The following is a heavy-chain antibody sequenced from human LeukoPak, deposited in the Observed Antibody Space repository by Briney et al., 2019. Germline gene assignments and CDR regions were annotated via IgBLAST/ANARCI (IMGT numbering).Heavy chain of an antibody. CDR2: INHSGST. D-gene: IGHD6-13*01. CDR3: AKIAATGYFDD. J-gene: IGHJ4*02. CDR1: GGSFSGYD. Sequence: PSETPSLTCAVYGGSFSGYDWSWLRQSPGKGLEWIGEINHSGSTNYNPSLKSRVTISIDTSKNQFSLKLSSVTAADTAVYYCAKIAATGYFDDWGQGTLVSVSS. V-gene: IGHV4-34*01.